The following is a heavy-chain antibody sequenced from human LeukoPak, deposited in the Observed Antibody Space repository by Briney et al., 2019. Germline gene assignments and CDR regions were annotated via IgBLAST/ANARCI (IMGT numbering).Heavy chain of an antibody. CDR1: GGSLSGYY. CDR3: ARLGYCSGRTCHT. CDR2: INHSGTT. Sequence: SSETLSLTCAVYGGSLSGYYWSWIRQPPGKGLEWIGEINHSGTTKYNPSLKSRVTISVDTSKNQFSLNLSSVTAADTAVYYCARLGYCSGRTCHTSGQGTHDTVSS. J-gene: IGHJ5*02. D-gene: IGHD2-15*01. V-gene: IGHV4-34*01.